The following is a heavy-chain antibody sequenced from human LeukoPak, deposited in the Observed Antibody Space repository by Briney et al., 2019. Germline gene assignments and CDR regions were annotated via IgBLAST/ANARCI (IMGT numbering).Heavy chain of an antibody. CDR2: ISYDGSNK. Sequence: GGSLRLSCAASGFTFSSYGMHWVRQAPGKGLEWVAVISYDGSNKYYADSVKGRFTISRDNSKNTLYLQMNSLRAEDTAVYYCAKLPGYGYYLDYWGQGTLVTVSS. V-gene: IGHV3-30*18. D-gene: IGHD3-3*01. J-gene: IGHJ4*02. CDR1: GFTFSSYG. CDR3: AKLPGYGYYLDY.